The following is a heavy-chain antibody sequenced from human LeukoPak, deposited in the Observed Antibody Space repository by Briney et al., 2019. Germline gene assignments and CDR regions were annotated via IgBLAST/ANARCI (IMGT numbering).Heavy chain of an antibody. J-gene: IGHJ4*02. CDR1: GGSISISNSNW. Sequence: PSETLSLTCAVSGGSISISNSNWWSWVRQPPGKGLEWIGEIYHSGSTNYNPSLKSRVTISVDKSKNQFSLKLSSVTAADTAVYYCARQEGYFAYWGQGALVTVSS. CDR3: ARQEGYFAY. CDR2: IYHSGST. V-gene: IGHV4-4*02.